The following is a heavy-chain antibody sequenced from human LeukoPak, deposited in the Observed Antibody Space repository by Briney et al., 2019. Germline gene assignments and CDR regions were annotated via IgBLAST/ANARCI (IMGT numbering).Heavy chain of an antibody. CDR2: IIPILGIA. J-gene: IGHJ6*02. D-gene: IGHD3-10*01. CDR1: GGTFSSYA. V-gene: IGHV1-69*04. Sequence: SVKVSCKASGGTFSSYAISWVRQALGQGLEWMGRIIPILGIANYAQKFQGRVTITADKSTSTAYMELSSLRSEDTAVYYCARVGSGSYDPYYYYYGMDVWGQGTTVTVSS. CDR3: ARVGSGSYDPYYYYYGMDV.